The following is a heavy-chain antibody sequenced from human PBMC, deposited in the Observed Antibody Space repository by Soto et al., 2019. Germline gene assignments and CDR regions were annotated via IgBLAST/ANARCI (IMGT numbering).Heavy chain of an antibody. V-gene: IGHV1-18*01. CDR1: GYGFTTYG. CDR2: ISAHNGNT. D-gene: IGHD1-1*01. CDR3: ARGRYGDY. J-gene: IGHJ4*02. Sequence: QVHLVQSGAEVKKPGASVKVSCKGSGYGFTTYGITWVRQAPGQGLEWMAWISAHNGNTNYAQKLQGRVTVTRDTSTSTADVELRSLRSDDSAVYYCARGRYGDYCGQGALVTVSS.